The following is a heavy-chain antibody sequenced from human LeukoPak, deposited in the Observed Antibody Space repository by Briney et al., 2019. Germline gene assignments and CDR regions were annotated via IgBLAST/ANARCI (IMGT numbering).Heavy chain of an antibody. V-gene: IGHV4-31*03. Sequence: SETLSLTCTVSGGSISSGGYYWSCIRQHPGKGLEWIGYIYYSGSTYYNPSLKSRVTISVDTSKNQFSLKLSSVTAADTAVYYCARGYYYDSSGYENDAFDIWGQGTMVTVSS. CDR2: IYYSGST. CDR3: ARGYYYDSSGYENDAFDI. J-gene: IGHJ3*02. D-gene: IGHD3-22*01. CDR1: GGSISSGGYY.